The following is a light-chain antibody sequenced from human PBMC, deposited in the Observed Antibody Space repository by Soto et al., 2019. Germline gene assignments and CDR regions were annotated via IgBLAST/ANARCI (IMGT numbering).Light chain of an antibody. Sequence: DIQMTQSPSSVSASVGDRVTITCRASQNIDNWLAWYQHKPGKAPHLLIYSASTLQSGVPARFSSSGSGTDFTLTISSLQPEYVATYDCQQCNSFPITFGQGTRLEI. CDR1: QNIDNW. V-gene: IGKV1-12*01. J-gene: IGKJ5*01. CDR2: SAS. CDR3: QQCNSFPIT.